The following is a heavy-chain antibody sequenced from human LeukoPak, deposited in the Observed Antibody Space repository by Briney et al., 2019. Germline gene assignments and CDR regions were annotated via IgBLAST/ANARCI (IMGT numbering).Heavy chain of an antibody. Sequence: SGPALVKPTPAPTLSSIVTRFSLGTSGMCVSWIRQPPGKALEWLARIDWDDDKYYSTSLKTRLTISKDTSKNHVVLTMTNMDPSHKARYYCARIRAGYDFSSRYSPGAFDNWGRGTMVTVSS. CDR3: ARIRAGYDFSSRYSPGAFDN. CDR1: RFSLGTSGMC. D-gene: IGHD3-3*01. CDR2: IDWDDDK. V-gene: IGHV2-70*11. J-gene: IGHJ3*02.